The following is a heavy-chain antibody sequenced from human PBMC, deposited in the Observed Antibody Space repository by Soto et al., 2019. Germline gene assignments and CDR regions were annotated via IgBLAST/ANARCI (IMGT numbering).Heavy chain of an antibody. CDR1: GFTLGNAW. J-gene: IGHJ6*03. CDR2: IKSKTDGGTT. V-gene: IGHV3-15*01. CDR3: TTVHSNFDWVFGSYYYHLAV. Sequence: SGGSRGISWAAPGFTLGNAWMSWAGQAPGKGLEWVGRIKSKTDGGTTDYAAPVKGRFTISRDDSKNTLYLQMNSLKTEDTAVYYCTTVHSNFDWVFGSYYYHLAVWGKGTSVTVSS. D-gene: IGHD3-9*01.